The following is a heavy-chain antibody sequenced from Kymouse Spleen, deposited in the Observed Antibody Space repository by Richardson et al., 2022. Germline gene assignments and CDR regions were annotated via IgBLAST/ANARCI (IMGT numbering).Heavy chain of an antibody. CDR1: GFTFSSYG. D-gene: IGHD3-10*01. J-gene: IGHJ6*02. CDR2: IWYDGSNK. CDR3: ARFYYGSGSPYYYGMDV. V-gene: IGHV3-33*01. Sequence: QVQLVESGGGVVQPGRSLRLSCAASGFTFSSYGMHWVRQAPGKGLEWVAVIWYDGSNKYYADSVKGRFTISRDNSKNTLYLQMNSLRAEDTAVYYCARFYYGSGSPYYYGMDVWGQGTTVTVSS.